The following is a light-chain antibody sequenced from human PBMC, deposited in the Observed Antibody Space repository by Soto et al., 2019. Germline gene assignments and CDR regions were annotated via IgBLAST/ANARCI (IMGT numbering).Light chain of an antibody. CDR1: QVISNY. J-gene: IGKJ2*01. CDR2: HAS. CDR3: QHYDNLPYT. V-gene: IGKV1-33*01. Sequence: DIQMTQSPPSLSASVGDRVTITCQASQVISNYLSWCQQKPGKAPKLLIYHASNLETGVPSRFSGSGSGTYFTFTISSLQPEDTATYYCQHYDNLPYTFGQGTKLEI.